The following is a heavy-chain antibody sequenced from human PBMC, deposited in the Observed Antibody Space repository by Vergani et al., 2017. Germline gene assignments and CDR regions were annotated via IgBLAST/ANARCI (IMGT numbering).Heavy chain of an antibody. J-gene: IGHJ5*02. V-gene: IGHV1-69*01. CDR3: ARDWAYCSSTSCYSWFDP. Sequence: QVQLVQSGAEVKKPGSSVKVSCKASGGTFSSYAISWVRQAPGQGLEWMGGIIPIFGTANYAQKFQGRVTITADESTSTAYMELSSLRSEDTAVYYCARDWAYCSSTSCYSWFDPWGQGTLVTVSS. D-gene: IGHD2-2*01. CDR1: GGTFSSYA. CDR2: IIPIFGTA.